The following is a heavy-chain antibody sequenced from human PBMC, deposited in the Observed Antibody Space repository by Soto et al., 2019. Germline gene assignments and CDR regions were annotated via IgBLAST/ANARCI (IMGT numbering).Heavy chain of an antibody. CDR1: GCSVSSGSYY. J-gene: IGHJ4*02. CDR2: IHYSGSA. V-gene: IGHV4-61*01. Sequence: PSETLSLTCPVSGCSVSSGSYYWSWIRQPPGKGLEWIGYIHYSGSANYSPSLKSRVTISIDTSKNQFSLNLSSVTAADTAVYYCARLEYYDYVWGSYRSPYYFDYWGQGTLVTVSS. D-gene: IGHD3-16*02. CDR3: ARLEYYDYVWGSYRSPYYFDY.